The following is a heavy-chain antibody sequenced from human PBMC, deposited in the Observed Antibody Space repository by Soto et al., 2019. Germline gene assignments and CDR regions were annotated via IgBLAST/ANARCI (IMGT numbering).Heavy chain of an antibody. V-gene: IGHV2-5*01. J-gene: IGHJ5*02. Sequence: QITLKESGPTLVKPTQTLTLTCTFSGFSLSTSGVGVGWIRQPPGKALAWLALIYWNDDKRYSPSLKSRLTITKDTSKNQVVLTMTNMDPVDTATYYCAHTRYSSSWYGVDWFDPWGQGTLVTVSS. CDR3: AHTRYSSSWYGVDWFDP. D-gene: IGHD6-13*01. CDR2: IYWNDDK. CDR1: GFSLSTSGVG.